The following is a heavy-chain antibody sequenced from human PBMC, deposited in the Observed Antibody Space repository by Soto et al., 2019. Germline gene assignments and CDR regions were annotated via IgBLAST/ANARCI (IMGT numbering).Heavy chain of an antibody. J-gene: IGHJ6*02. D-gene: IGHD3-22*01. V-gene: IGHV3-48*02. CDR2: ISDSGSNT. Sequence: EVQLVESGGGLVQPGGSLRLSCAAFGFKISSSSMNWVRQAPGRGLEWVAYISDSGSNTLYADSVKGRFTVSSDTTKNSLYLQMSGIRDEDRTVYYCARYYYDSSGYDGMDVRGQGTTVTVSS. CDR1: GFKISSSS. CDR3: ARYYYDSSGYDGMDV.